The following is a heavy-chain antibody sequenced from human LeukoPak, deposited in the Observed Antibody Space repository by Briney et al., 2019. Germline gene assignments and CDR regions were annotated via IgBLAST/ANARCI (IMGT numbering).Heavy chain of an antibody. V-gene: IGHV4-59*01. CDR1: GGSISSYY. CDR2: IYYSGST. Sequence: SETLSLTCTVSGGSISSYYWSWIRQPPGKGLEWIGYIYYSGSTNYNPSLKSRVTISVDTSKNQFSLKLSSVTAADTAVYYCARQPDYYDSRGYSLYNWFDPWGQGTLVTVSS. J-gene: IGHJ5*02. D-gene: IGHD3-22*01. CDR3: ARQPDYYDSRGYSLYNWFDP.